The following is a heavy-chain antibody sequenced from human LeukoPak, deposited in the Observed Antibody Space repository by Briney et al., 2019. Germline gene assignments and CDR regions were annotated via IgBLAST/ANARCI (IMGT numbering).Heavy chain of an antibody. D-gene: IGHD3-16*01. Sequence: PGGSLRLSCAASGFTVSSNYMSWVRQAPGKGLEWVSVIYSGGSTYYADSVKGRFTISRDNSKNTLYLQMNSLRAEDTAVYYCARAPPLNTDYDYVWGSPGGYYYGMDVWGQGTTVTVSS. J-gene: IGHJ6*02. CDR3: ARAPPLNTDYDYVWGSPGGYYYGMDV. CDR2: IYSGGST. CDR1: GFTVSSNY. V-gene: IGHV3-66*01.